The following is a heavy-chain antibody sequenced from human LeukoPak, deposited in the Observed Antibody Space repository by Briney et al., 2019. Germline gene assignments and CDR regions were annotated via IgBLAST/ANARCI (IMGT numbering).Heavy chain of an antibody. V-gene: IGHV3-21*01. CDR1: GFTFSSYS. D-gene: IGHD1-26*01. J-gene: IGHJ4*02. Sequence: GGSLRLSCAASGFTFSSYSMNWVRQAPGKGLGWVSSISSSSSYIYYADSVKGRFTISRDNAKNSLYLQMNSLRAEDTAVYYCARPIIVGATNDYWGQGTLVTVSS. CDR3: ARPIIVGATNDY. CDR2: ISSSSSYI.